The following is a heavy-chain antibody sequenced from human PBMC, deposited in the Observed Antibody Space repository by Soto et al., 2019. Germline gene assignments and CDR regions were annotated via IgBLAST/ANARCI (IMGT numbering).Heavy chain of an antibody. D-gene: IGHD2-2*01. V-gene: IGHV3-21*01. Sequence: EVQLVESGGGLVKPGGSLRLSCAPSGFSISTYSMNWVRQAPGKGLEWVSCIGSRSTYIYYADSVKGRFTISRDNAKNSLYLQMNSLRAEDTAVYYCARDFAPAANGVLLHVGVWGQGTTVTVSS. CDR1: GFSISTYS. CDR3: ARDFAPAANGVLLHVGV. J-gene: IGHJ6*02. CDR2: IGSRSTYI.